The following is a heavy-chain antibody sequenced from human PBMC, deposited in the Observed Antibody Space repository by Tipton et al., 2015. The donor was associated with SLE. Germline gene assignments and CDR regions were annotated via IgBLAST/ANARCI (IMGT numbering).Heavy chain of an antibody. CDR1: GGSISSADYY. Sequence: TLSLTCTVSGGSISSADYYWSWIRQPAGKGLEWIGYIYISGRTNYNPSLNSRVTISLDTSKNQFSLKLSSVTAADTAVYYCASMIVVIPVEARRDSMDVWGQGTTVTVSS. V-gene: IGHV4-61*10. CDR3: ASMIVVIPVEARRDSMDV. CDR2: IYISGRT. D-gene: IGHD2-2*01. J-gene: IGHJ6*02.